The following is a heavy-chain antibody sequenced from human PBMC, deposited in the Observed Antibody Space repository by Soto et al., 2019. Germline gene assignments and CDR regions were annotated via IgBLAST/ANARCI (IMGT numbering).Heavy chain of an antibody. CDR3: LKGGFYYNGRGYTAFDT. CDR2: ISTNEGST. Sequence: PGGSLRLSCSASGFTFSIYAMHWVRQAPGKGLEYVSSISTNEGSTDYADSVKGRFTISRDNSKNTVYLQMSSLRVEDTAVYYWLKGGFYYNGRGYTAFDTWAQEAVFPVSS. D-gene: IGHD3-22*01. CDR1: GFTFSIYA. J-gene: IGHJ5*02. V-gene: IGHV3-64D*06.